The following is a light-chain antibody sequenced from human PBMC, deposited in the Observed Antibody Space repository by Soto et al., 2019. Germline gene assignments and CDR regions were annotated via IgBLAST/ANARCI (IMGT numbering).Light chain of an antibody. CDR2: GVS. Sequence: DIVLTQSPATLSVSPGDRATLSCRASQSVDRNLAWYQQKPGQAPRLLISGVSKRATGIPDRFSGDGSGTDFTLTISRLEPEDFALYICHQYDGSPITFGQGTRLEIK. J-gene: IGKJ5*01. CDR3: HQYDGSPIT. CDR1: QSVDRN. V-gene: IGKV3-20*01.